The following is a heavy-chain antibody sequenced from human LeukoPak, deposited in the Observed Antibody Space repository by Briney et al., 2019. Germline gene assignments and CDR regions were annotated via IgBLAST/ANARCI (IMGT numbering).Heavy chain of an antibody. J-gene: IGHJ4*02. CDR2: IRTKVDTYAT. D-gene: IGHD3-22*01. V-gene: IGHV3-73*01. CDR3: TTLPNPNDSPECLGC. Sequence: GGSLRLSCAASGFTFSDSAMHWVRQASGKGPEWVGRIRTKVDTYATAYAASVKGRFTISRDDSENTAYLQMNSLKTEDTAMYYCTTLPNPNDSPECLGCWGRGTLVTVSS. CDR1: GFTFSDSA.